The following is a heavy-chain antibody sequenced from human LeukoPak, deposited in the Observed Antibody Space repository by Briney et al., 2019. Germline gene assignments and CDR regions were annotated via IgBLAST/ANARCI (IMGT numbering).Heavy chain of an antibody. CDR2: ISAYNGNT. V-gene: IGHV1-18*01. D-gene: IGHD1-26*01. CDR1: GYTFTSYD. J-gene: IGHJ6*02. CDR3: ARAPEWELNYGMDV. Sequence: ASVKVSCKASGYTFTSYDINWVRQATGQGLEWMGWISAYNGNTNYAQKLQGRVTMTTDTSTSTAYMELRSLRSDDTAVYYCARAPEWELNYGMDVWGQGTTVTVSS.